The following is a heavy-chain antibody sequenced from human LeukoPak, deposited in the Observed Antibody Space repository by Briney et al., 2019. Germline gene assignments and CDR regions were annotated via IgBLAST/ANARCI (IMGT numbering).Heavy chain of an antibody. CDR1: GFTFSSYA. D-gene: IGHD3-16*01. CDR3: ARKEIQIPLRYFDY. CDR2: ISGSGGST. Sequence: PGGSLRLYCAPSGFTFSSYAMNWVRQAPGKGLEWVSAISGSGGSTYYADSVKGRFTISRDNSKNTLYLQMNRLRVEDTAVYYCARKEIQIPLRYFDYWGQGSLVTVSS. J-gene: IGHJ4*02. V-gene: IGHV3-23*01.